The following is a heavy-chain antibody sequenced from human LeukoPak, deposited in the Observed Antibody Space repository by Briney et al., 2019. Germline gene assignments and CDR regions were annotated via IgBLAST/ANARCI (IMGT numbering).Heavy chain of an antibody. CDR3: TSGSGTYYPFDY. CDR2: IYYSGST. V-gene: IGHV4-61*05. Sequence: PSETLSLTCNVSGGSISDINYYWAWIRQPPGKGLEWIGYIYYSGSTNYNPSLRSRVTISVGTSKNQFSLKLSSVTAADTAVYYCTSGSGTYYPFDYWGQGTLVTVSS. D-gene: IGHD1-26*01. J-gene: IGHJ4*02. CDR1: GGSISDINYY.